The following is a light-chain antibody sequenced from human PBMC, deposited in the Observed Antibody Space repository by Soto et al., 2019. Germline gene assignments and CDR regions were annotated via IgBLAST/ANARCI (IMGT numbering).Light chain of an antibody. V-gene: IGLV2-14*01. CDR2: DVS. CDR3: TSYATGGTHV. Sequence: QSVLTQPASVSGSPGQSITLSCTGTNSVIGGYNIVSWYQQHLGKAPKLMIYDVSIRPSGVSDRFSGSKSANTASLTISGLQPEDEADYYCTSYATGGTHVFGTGTKVTVL. J-gene: IGLJ1*01. CDR1: NSVIGGYNI.